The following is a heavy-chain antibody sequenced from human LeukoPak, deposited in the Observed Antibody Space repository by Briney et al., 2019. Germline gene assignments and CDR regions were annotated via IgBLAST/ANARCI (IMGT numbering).Heavy chain of an antibody. Sequence: PSETLSLTCAAYGGSFSGYYWSWIRQPAGKGLEWIGRIYTSGSTNYNPSLKSRVTMSVDTSKNQFSLKLSSVTAADTAVYYCARGSGGRAFDIWGQGTMVTVSS. D-gene: IGHD3-10*01. CDR1: GGSFSGYY. V-gene: IGHV4-59*10. J-gene: IGHJ3*02. CDR3: ARGSGGRAFDI. CDR2: IYTSGST.